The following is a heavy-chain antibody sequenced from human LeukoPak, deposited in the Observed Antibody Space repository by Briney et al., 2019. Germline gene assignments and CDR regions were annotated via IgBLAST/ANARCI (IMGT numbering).Heavy chain of an antibody. CDR3: ARDFRGGYDFWSGYYTPYYFDY. V-gene: IGHV4-59*12. CDR1: GGSISSYY. CDR2: IYYSGST. J-gene: IGHJ4*02. D-gene: IGHD3-3*01. Sequence: KTSETLSLTCTVSGGSISSYYWSWIRQPPGKGLEWIGYIYYSGSTNYNPSLKSRVTISVDTSKNQFSLKLSSVTAADTAVYYCARDFRGGYDFWSGYYTPYYFDYWSQGTLVTVSS.